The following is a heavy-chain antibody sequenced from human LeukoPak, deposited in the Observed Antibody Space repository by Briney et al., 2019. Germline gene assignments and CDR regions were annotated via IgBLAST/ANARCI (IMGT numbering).Heavy chain of an antibody. CDR1: GGSISSGGYS. J-gene: IGHJ4*02. CDR2: IYHNGST. D-gene: IGHD3-22*01. Sequence: SQTLSLTCAVSGGSISSGGYSWSWIRQPPGKGLEWIGYIYHNGSTYYNPSLKSRVTISVDRSKNQFSLKVSSVTAADTAVYYCASRNYYDSSGFDYWGQGTLVTVSS. CDR3: ASRNYYDSSGFDY. V-gene: IGHV4-30-2*01.